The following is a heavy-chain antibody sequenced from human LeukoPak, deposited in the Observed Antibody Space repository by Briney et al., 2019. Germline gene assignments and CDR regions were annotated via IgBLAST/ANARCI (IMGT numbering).Heavy chain of an antibody. CDR1: GYTFDDYG. Sequence: GGSLRLSCAASGYTFDDYGMSWVRQAPGKGLEWVSGINWNGGSTGYADSVKGRFTISRDNAKNSLYLQMNSLRVDDTAIYYCAKAATYFYGSVTYDWFESWGQGTLVTVSS. CDR3: AKAATYFYGSVTYDWFES. V-gene: IGHV3-20*04. J-gene: IGHJ5*01. CDR2: INWNGGST. D-gene: IGHD3-10*01.